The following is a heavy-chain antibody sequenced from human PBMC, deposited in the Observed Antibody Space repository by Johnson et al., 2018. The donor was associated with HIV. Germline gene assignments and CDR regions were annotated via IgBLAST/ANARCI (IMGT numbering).Heavy chain of an antibody. V-gene: IGHV3-11*04. J-gene: IGHJ3*02. CDR3: AKASPDSGSLIDI. CDR2: ISSDGSTI. CDR1: GFTFSDYY. D-gene: IGHD6-6*01. Sequence: QVQLVESGGGLVKPGGSLRLSCAASGFTFSDYYMSWIRQAPGKGLEWVSYISSDGSTIYYADSMKGRFTISRDNAKNSLYLQMNSLRAEDTAVFYCAKASPDSGSLIDIWGQGTMVTVSS.